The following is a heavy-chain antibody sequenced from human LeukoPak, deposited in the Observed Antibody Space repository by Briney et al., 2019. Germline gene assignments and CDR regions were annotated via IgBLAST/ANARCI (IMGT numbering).Heavy chain of an antibody. V-gene: IGHV1-69*13. Sequence: PVKVSCKAAGGTFSSYAISWVRQAPGPGLEWMGGIIPIFGTANYEQKFQGRVTITADESTSTAYMELSSLRSEDTAVYYCATSIVVASATRGNPPPYHYYYGMDVWGQGTTVTVSS. D-gene: IGHD2-2*01. CDR2: IIPIFGTA. J-gene: IGHJ6*02. CDR3: ATSIVVASATRGNPPPYHYYYGMDV. CDR1: GGTFSSYA.